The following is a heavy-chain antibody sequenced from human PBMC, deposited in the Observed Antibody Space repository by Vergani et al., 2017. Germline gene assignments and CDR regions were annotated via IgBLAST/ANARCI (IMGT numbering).Heavy chain of an antibody. J-gene: IGHJ6*03. D-gene: IGHD2-2*01. CDR2: IYYSGST. CDR3: ARARCSSTSYYFPGYYYYYMDV. CDR1: GGSISSGGYY. V-gene: IGHV4-31*01. Sequence: QVQLQESGPGLVKPSQTLSLTCTVSGGSISSGGYYWSWIRQHPGKGLEWIGYIYYSGSTYYNPSLKRLVTISVDTSKNQFSLKLISVTAADTAVYYCARARCSSTSYYFPGYYYYYMDVGGKGTTVTVSS.